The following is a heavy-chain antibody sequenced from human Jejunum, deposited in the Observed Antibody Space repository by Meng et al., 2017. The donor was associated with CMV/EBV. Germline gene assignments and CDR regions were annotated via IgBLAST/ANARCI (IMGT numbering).Heavy chain of an antibody. V-gene: IGHV3-23*01. CDR1: GFTFSNYV. D-gene: IGHD4-23*01. J-gene: IGHJ4*02. Sequence: GFTFSNYVMSWVRQAPGKGLEWVSSISSSGGSTYYADSVKGRFTISRHSFKNTLYLQMNSLRAEDTAVYYCAKDGGTYSGGFDYWGQGTLVTVSS. CDR3: AKDGGTYSGGFDY. CDR2: ISSSGGST.